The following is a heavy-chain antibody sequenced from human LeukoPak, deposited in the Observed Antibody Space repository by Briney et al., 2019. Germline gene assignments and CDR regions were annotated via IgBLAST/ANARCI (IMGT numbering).Heavy chain of an antibody. J-gene: IGHJ6*04. CDR1: GFTFSSDW. Sequence: HPGGSLRLSCAASGFTFSSDWMSWVRRAPGKGLEWVANIKQDGSEKYYVDSVKGRFTISRDNAKNSLYLQMNSLRAEDTAVYYCAKAPRNYDILTGTGMDVWGKGTTVTISS. CDR2: IKQDGSEK. V-gene: IGHV3-7*03. CDR3: AKAPRNYDILTGTGMDV. D-gene: IGHD3-9*01.